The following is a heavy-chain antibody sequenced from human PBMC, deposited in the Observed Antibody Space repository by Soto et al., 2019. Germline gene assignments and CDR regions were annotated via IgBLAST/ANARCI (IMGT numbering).Heavy chain of an antibody. J-gene: IGHJ6*02. Sequence: VQLVESGGGLVKPGGSLRLSCAASGFTFSSYSMNWVRQAPGKGLEWVSSISSSSSYIYYADSVKGRFTISRDNAKNSLYLQMNSLRAEDTAVYYCARGPYGSGSYYYYGMDVWGQGTTVTVSS. CDR1: GFTFSSYS. CDR2: ISSSSSYI. V-gene: IGHV3-21*01. CDR3: ARGPYGSGSYYYYGMDV. D-gene: IGHD3-10*01.